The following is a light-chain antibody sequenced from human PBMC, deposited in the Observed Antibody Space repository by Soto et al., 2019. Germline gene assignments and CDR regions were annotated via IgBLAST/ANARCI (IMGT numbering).Light chain of an antibody. CDR3: QQYNNWPPVT. V-gene: IGKV3-15*01. CDR1: QSVSSN. Sequence: EIGVTQSPATLSVSPGERATLSCRASQSVSSNLGWYQQKPGQAPRLLIYGASTRATGIPARFSGSGSGTEFTLTISSLQSEDFAVYYCQQYNNWPPVTFGQGTKVDIK. J-gene: IGKJ1*01. CDR2: GAS.